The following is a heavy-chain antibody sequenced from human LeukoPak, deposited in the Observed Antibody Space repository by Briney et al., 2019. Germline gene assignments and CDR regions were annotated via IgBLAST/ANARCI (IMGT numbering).Heavy chain of an antibody. CDR2: IKQDGSEK. CDR1: GFTFSSYW. D-gene: IGHD6-6*01. CDR3: ARFGGSSSLDY. Sequence: GGSLRLSCAASGFTFSSYWMSWVRQAPGKGLEWVANIKQDGSEKYYVDSVKGRFTISRDNAKNSLYLQMNSLRAEDTAVYYCARFGGSSSLDYWGQGTLVTVSP. J-gene: IGHJ4*02. V-gene: IGHV3-7*01.